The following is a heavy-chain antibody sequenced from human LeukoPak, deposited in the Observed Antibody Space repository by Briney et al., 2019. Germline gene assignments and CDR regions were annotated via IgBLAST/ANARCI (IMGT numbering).Heavy chain of an antibody. Sequence: SETLSLTCTVSGGSISSYYWHWIRQAPGKGLEWIGYIYYSGSTNYNPSLKSRVTISVDTSKNQFSLKLSSVTAADTAVYYCARVGGQRGYSGMGRYYYYSMDVWGKGTTVTVSS. J-gene: IGHJ6*03. D-gene: IGHD5-12*01. V-gene: IGHV4-59*01. CDR2: IYYSGST. CDR1: GGSISSYY. CDR3: ARVGGQRGYSGMGRYYYYSMDV.